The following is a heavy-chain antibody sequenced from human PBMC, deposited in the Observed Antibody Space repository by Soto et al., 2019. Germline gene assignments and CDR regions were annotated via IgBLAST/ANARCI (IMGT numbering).Heavy chain of an antibody. Sequence: SETLSLTCAVSGVSVNRGGYSWRWIRPTPGKGLEWLAYIYRTGHTIYNPSLNSRATISLDEPNNQFSLHLTSVTAADTAVYYCARSIVTPSAMFDHWGQGLLVTVS. CDR2: IYRTGHT. V-gene: IGHV4-30-2*01. D-gene: IGHD2-2*01. J-gene: IGHJ5*02. CDR1: GVSVNRGGYS. CDR3: ARSIVTPSAMFDH.